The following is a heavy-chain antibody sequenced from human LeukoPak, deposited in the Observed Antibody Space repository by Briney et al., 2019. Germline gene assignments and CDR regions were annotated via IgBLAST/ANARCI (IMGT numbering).Heavy chain of an antibody. Sequence: SETLSLTCAVYGGSFSGYYWSWIRQPPGKGLEWIGEINHSGSTNYNPSLKSRVTISVDTSKNQFSLKLSSVTAADTAVYYCAXRLPTEEEEVPSYYFDYWGQGTLVTVSS. CDR1: GGSFSGYY. J-gene: IGHJ4*02. D-gene: IGHD4-11*01. CDR2: INHSGST. CDR3: AXRLPTEEEEVPSYYFDY. V-gene: IGHV4-34*01.